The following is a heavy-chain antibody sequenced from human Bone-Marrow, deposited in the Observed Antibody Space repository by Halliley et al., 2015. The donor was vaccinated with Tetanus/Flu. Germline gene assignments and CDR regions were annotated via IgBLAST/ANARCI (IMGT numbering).Heavy chain of an antibody. CDR1: GGSLTDYY. CDR2: VHLSGSA. J-gene: IGHJ4*02. CDR3: ARRPDVSCGGHFDY. V-gene: IGHV4-34*01. Sequence: TLSLTCAVYGGSLTDYYWTWIRQSPGKGLEWIGEVHLSGSATSNPSLRSRVTISVDTSNNKFFLNLTSVTAADTAVYYCARRPDVSCGGHFDYWGQGTLVSVSS. D-gene: IGHD2-8*01.